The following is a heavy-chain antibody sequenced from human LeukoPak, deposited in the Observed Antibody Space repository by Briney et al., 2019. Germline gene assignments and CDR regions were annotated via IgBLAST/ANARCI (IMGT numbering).Heavy chain of an antibody. Sequence: PSETLSLTCTVSGGSISSYYWSWIRQPPGKGLEWIGYIYYSGSTKNNPSLESRVTISVDTSKNQFSLKLSSVTAAGTAVYYCASREAGYSSSWAPFDYWGQGTLVIVSS. D-gene: IGHD6-13*01. CDR2: IYYSGST. CDR3: ASREAGYSSSWAPFDY. CDR1: GGSISSYY. V-gene: IGHV4-59*08. J-gene: IGHJ4*02.